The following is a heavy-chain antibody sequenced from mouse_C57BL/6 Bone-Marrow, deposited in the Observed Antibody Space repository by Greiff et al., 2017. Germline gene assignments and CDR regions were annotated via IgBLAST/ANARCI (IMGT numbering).Heavy chain of an antibody. CDR3: TTAGSYGDDFDY. Sequence: EVQLQQSGAELVRPGASVKLSCTASGFNIKDDYMNWVKQRPGQGLEWIGWIDPENGDTGYASKFQGKATMTADTSSNTAYLQLSSLTSEDTAVYYCTTAGSYGDDFDYWGQGTTLTVSS. D-gene: IGHD2-13*01. CDR1: GFNIKDDY. V-gene: IGHV14-4*01. CDR2: IDPENGDT. J-gene: IGHJ2*01.